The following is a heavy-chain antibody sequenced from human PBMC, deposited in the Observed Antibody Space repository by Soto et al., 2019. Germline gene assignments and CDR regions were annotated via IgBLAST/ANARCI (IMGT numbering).Heavy chain of an antibody. CDR3: ARGSDYGDYVWKAFDI. CDR1: GFTVSSNY. D-gene: IGHD4-17*01. V-gene: IGHV3-66*01. Sequence: PGGSLRLSCAASGFTVSSNYMSWARQAPGKGLEWVSVIYSGGSTYYADSVKGRFTISRDNSKNTLYLQMNSLRAEDTAVYYCARGSDYGDYVWKAFDIWGQGTMVTVSS. CDR2: IYSGGST. J-gene: IGHJ3*02.